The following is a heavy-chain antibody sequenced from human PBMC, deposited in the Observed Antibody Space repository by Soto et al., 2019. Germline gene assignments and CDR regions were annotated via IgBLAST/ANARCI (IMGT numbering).Heavy chain of an antibody. CDR2: IYPGDSDT. J-gene: IGHJ3*02. V-gene: IGHV5-51*01. CDR3: ARRGYSGYPNDAFDI. D-gene: IGHD5-12*01. Sequence: GESLKISCKGSGYSFTSYWIGWVRQMPGKGLEWMGIIYPGDSDTRYSPSFQGQVTISADKSISTAYLQWSSLKASDTAMYYCARRGYSGYPNDAFDIWGQGTMVTVSS. CDR1: GYSFTSYW.